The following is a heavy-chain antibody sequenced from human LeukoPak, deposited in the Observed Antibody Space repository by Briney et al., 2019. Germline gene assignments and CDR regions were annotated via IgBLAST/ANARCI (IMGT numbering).Heavy chain of an antibody. D-gene: IGHD6-13*01. CDR2: ISYDGSNK. CDR3: AKDRAGQLNWFDP. V-gene: IGHV3-30*18. Sequence: GRSLRLSCAASGFTFSSYGMHWVRQAPGKGLEWVAVISYDGSNKYYADSVKGRFTISRDNSKNTLYLQMNSLRAEDTAVYYCAKDRAGQLNWFDPWGQGTLVTVSS. J-gene: IGHJ5*02. CDR1: GFTFSSYG.